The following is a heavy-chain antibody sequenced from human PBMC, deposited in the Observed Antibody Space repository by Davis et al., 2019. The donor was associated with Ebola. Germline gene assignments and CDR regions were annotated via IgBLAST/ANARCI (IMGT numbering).Heavy chain of an antibody. CDR3: AREDVTGYCSSTSCPYDAFDI. CDR1: GGTFSSYA. J-gene: IGHJ3*02. CDR2: IIPILGIA. D-gene: IGHD2-2*01. V-gene: IGHV1-69*04. Sequence: SVKVSCKASGGTFSSYAISWVRQAPGQGLEWMGRIIPILGIANYAQKFQGRVTITADKSTSTAYMELSSLRSEDTAVYYCAREDVTGYCSSTSCPYDAFDIWGQGTMVTVSS.